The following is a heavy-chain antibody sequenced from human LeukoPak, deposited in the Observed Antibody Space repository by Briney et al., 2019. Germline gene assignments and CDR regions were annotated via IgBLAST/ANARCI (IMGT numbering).Heavy chain of an antibody. CDR1: GFTFSDFA. V-gene: IGHV3-30*04. D-gene: IGHD2-15*01. CDR3: TRGRWWLPY. Sequence: PGRSLRLSCAGSGFTFSDFALHWVRQAPGEGLEWVAVISYDGTIQYYVDSVKGRFTISRDDSKNTVYLQLSSLRHDDTGIYYCTRGRWWLPYWGQGTMVTVSS. CDR2: ISYDGTIQ. J-gene: IGHJ4*02.